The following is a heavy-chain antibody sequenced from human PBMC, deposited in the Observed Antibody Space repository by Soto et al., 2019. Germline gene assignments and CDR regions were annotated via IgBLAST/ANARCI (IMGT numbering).Heavy chain of an antibody. CDR1: RGSVFSRTYF. CDR3: ARRSLEYSSSSWVTYYYYYMDV. V-gene: IGHV4-61*01. CDR2: ISYSGST. J-gene: IGHJ6*03. D-gene: IGHD6-6*01. Sequence: SETLSLTCTVSRGSVFSRTYFWSWIRQPPGKGLEWIGYISYSGSTNYNPSLKSRVTISVDPSKNQFSLKLSSVTAADTAVYYCARRSLEYSSSSWVTYYYYYMDVWGKGTTVTVSS.